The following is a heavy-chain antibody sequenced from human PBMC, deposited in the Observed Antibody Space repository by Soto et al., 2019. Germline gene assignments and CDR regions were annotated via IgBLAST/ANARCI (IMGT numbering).Heavy chain of an antibody. Sequence: EVQLLESGGGLVQPGGSLRLSCAASGFTFSSYAMSWVRQAPGKGLQWVSVISGSGGRTYYADSVKGRFTISRDNSKNTLFLQVNSLRAEDTAVYYCAKDKGDILLWSRGGGYYYWGQGTLVTVSS. D-gene: IGHD3-10*01. J-gene: IGHJ4*02. CDR2: ISGSGGRT. CDR3: AKDKGDILLWSRGGGYYY. CDR1: GFTFSSYA. V-gene: IGHV3-23*01.